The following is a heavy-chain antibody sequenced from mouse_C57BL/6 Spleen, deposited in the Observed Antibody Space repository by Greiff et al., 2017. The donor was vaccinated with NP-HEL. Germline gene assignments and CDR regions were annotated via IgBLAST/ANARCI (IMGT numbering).Heavy chain of an antibody. CDR3: ARSQTGKRERWYFDV. D-gene: IGHD4-1*01. Sequence: EVQLVESGPGLAKPSQTLSLTCSVTGYSITSDYWNWIRKFPGNKLEYMGYISYSGSTYYNPSLKSRISITRDTSKNQYYLQLNSVTTEDTATYYCARSQTGKRERWYFDVWGTGTTVTVSS. CDR1: GYSITSDY. J-gene: IGHJ1*03. V-gene: IGHV3-8*01. CDR2: ISYSGST.